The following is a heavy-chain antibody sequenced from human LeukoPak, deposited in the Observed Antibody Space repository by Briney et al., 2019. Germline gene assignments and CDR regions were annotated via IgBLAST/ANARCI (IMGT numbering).Heavy chain of an antibody. CDR3: AKDRSPGTMDY. J-gene: IGHJ4*02. CDR2: ISTDGGST. V-gene: IGHV3-74*01. Sequence: TGGSLRLSCAASGFTFSSYWMHWVRQDPGRGLVCVSRISTDGGSTGYADSVKGRLTISRDNAKNMLYLQMNSLRAEDTGVYYCAKDRSPGTMDYWGQGTLVTVSS. D-gene: IGHD3-10*01. CDR1: GFTFSSYW.